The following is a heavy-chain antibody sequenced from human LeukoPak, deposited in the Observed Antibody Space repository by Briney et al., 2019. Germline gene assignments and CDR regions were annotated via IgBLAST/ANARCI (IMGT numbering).Heavy chain of an antibody. Sequence: SETLSLTCTVSGASISSYHWSWIRQPPGKGLEWIGYIYYGGSTNYNPSLKSRVTISVDTSKNQFSLKLSSVIAADTAVYYCARSQSSGWYSSDFWGQGTLVTVSS. V-gene: IGHV4-59*01. J-gene: IGHJ4*02. CDR3: ARSQSSGWYSSDF. D-gene: IGHD6-19*01. CDR1: GASISSYH. CDR2: IYYGGST.